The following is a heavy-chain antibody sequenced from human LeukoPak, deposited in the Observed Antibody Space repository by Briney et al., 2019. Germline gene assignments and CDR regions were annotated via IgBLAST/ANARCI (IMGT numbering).Heavy chain of an antibody. CDR3: AKDRPFGYSSGYFDY. J-gene: IGHJ4*02. CDR2: ISYDGSNK. Sequence: PGRSLRLSCAASGFTFSSYAMHWVRQAPGKGLEWVAVISYDGSNKYYADSVKGRFTISRDNPKNTLYLQMNSLRAEDTAVYYCAKDRPFGYSSGYFDYWGQGTLVTVSS. CDR1: GFTFSSYA. V-gene: IGHV3-30*04. D-gene: IGHD6-19*01.